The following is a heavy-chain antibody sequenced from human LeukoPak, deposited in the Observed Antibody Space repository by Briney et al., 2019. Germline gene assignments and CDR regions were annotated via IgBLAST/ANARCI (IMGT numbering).Heavy chain of an antibody. J-gene: IGHJ4*02. V-gene: IGHV1-69*04. D-gene: IGHD3-10*01. Sequence: GASVKVSCKASGGTFSSYAISWVRQAPGQGLEWMGRIIPILGIANYAQKFQGRVTITADKSTSTAYMELSSLRSEDTAVYYCARLKYGSGVDYWGQGALVTVSS. CDR3: ARLKYGSGVDY. CDR1: GGTFSSYA. CDR2: IIPILGIA.